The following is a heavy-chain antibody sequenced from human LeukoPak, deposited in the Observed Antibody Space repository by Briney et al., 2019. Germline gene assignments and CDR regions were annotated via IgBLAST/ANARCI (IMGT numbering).Heavy chain of an antibody. D-gene: IGHD1-14*01. CDR2: IIPILGIA. J-gene: IGHJ6*02. V-gene: IGHV1-69*04. CDR3: ARTKPGDYYGMDV. Sequence: SVQVSCKASGGTYSSYAISWVRQAPGQGLEWMGRIIPILGIANYAQKFQGRVTITADKSTSTAYMELSSLRSEDTAVYYCARTKPGDYYGMDVWGQGTTVTVSS. CDR1: GGTYSSYA.